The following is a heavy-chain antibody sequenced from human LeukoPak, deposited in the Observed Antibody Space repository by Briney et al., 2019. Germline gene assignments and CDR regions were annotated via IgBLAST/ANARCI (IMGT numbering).Heavy chain of an antibody. CDR3: AKVLHYDFWSGYL. D-gene: IGHD3-3*01. V-gene: IGHV3-21*04. J-gene: IGHJ4*02. Sequence: SAKGRFTISRDNAKNSLYLQMNSLRAEDTAVYYCAKVLHYDFWSGYLWGQGTLVTVSS.